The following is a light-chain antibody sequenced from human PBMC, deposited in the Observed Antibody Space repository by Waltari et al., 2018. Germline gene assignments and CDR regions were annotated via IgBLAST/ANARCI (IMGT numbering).Light chain of an antibody. J-gene: IGKJ2*01. CDR1: QSVLYNSNNKDY. CDR2: WAS. V-gene: IGKV4-1*01. Sequence: TQSPDFLAVSLGERATINCKSSQSVLYNSNNKDYLAWYQHRPGQPPKLLIYWASTREAGVPDRFSGSGSGTDFTLTISSLQAEDVAVYFCQQYYSTPYTFGQGTKLEIK. CDR3: QQYYSTPYT.